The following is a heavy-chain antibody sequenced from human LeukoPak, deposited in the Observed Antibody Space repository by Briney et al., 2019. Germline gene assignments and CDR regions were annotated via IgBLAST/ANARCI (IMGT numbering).Heavy chain of an antibody. CDR1: GYTFTGYY. Sequence: ASVKVSCKASGYTFTGYYMHWVRQSLGQGLEWMRWINPNSGGTNYAQKFQGWVTMTRDTSISTAYMELSRLRSDDTAVYYCARVATRLGYFDYWGQGTLVTVSS. D-gene: IGHD1-1*01. V-gene: IGHV1-2*04. CDR2: INPNSGGT. J-gene: IGHJ4*02. CDR3: ARVATRLGYFDY.